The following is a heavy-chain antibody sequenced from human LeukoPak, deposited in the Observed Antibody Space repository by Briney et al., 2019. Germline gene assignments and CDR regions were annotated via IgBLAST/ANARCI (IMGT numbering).Heavy chain of an antibody. Sequence: GGSLRLSCAASGFAFNSYSIKWVRQAPGKGLEWVSSITSRSNYIYNADSVKGRFTISRDNAKNSLYLQMNSLRAEDTAVYYCARRRDFIDYWGQGTLVTVSS. V-gene: IGHV3-21*04. CDR2: ITSRSNYI. J-gene: IGHJ4*02. D-gene: IGHD3/OR15-3a*01. CDR1: GFAFNSYS. CDR3: ARRRDFIDY.